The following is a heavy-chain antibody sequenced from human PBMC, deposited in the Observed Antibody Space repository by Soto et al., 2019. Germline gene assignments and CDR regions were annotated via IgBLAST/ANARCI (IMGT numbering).Heavy chain of an antibody. CDR2: IIGRGGST. J-gene: IGHJ4*02. CDR3: AKWAVGFDY. CDR1: GFTFSSYA. Sequence: EVQLLESGGGLVQPGGSLRLSCAASGFTFSSYAMSWVRQAPGKGLEWVSTIIGRGGSTYYADSVKGRFTISRDNSKHTLYLQMNSRRAEDTAIYYCAKWAVGFDYWGQGTLVTVSS. V-gene: IGHV3-23*01.